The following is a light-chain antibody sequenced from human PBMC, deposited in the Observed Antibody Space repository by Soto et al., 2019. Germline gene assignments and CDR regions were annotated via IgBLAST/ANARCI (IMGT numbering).Light chain of an antibody. CDR3: QQYGSSRA. CDR1: QSVSSSY. CDR2: GTS. V-gene: IGKV3-20*01. J-gene: IGKJ1*01. Sequence: EIVLTQSPGTLSLSPGERATLSCRASQSVSSSYLAWYQQKPGQAPRLLIYGTSSRATGIPDRFRGSGSGTDFTLTISRLEPEDFAEYYCQQYGSSRAFGQGTKVDIK.